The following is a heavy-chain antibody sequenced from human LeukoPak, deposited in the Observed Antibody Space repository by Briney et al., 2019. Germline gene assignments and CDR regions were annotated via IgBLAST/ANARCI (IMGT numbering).Heavy chain of an antibody. V-gene: IGHV3-74*01. CDR1: GVTFSSYW. D-gene: IGHD2-15*01. CDR3: AKAPLGRCTGVICYYFDY. J-gene: IGHJ4*02. CDR2: IDGDGTST. Sequence: GGSLRPSCAASGVTFSSYWRHWVRQAPGKGLVWVSLIDGDGTSTSHADSVKGRFTISRDNAKNTLYLQMNSLRAEDTAVYYCAKAPLGRCTGVICYYFDYWGQGTLVTVSS.